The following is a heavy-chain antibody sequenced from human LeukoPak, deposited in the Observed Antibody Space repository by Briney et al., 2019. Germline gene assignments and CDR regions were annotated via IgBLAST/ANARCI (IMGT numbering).Heavy chain of an antibody. CDR3: ARQTGSGLFTLP. V-gene: IGHV4-61*02. CDR2: IYTGGNT. Sequence: SETLSLTCTVSGDSISSGSDYWSWIRQPAGKGLEWIGRIYTGGNTYYNASLKSRVTIVIDTSRNQISLRLTSVTATDTAMYYCARQTGSGLFTLPGGQGTLVTVSS. CDR1: GDSISSGSDY. D-gene: IGHD3/OR15-3a*01. J-gene: IGHJ4*02.